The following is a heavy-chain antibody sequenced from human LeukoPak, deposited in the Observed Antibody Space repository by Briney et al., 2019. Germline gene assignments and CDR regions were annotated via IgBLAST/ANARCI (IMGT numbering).Heavy chain of an antibody. CDR2: INSDGSST. Sequence: GGSLRLSCAASGFTFDDYAMHWVRQAPGKGLVWVSRINSDGSSTSYADSVKGRFTISRDNAKNTLYLQMNSLRAEDTAVYYCARGGFLGYYYDSSGYYGYWGQGTLVTVSS. CDR3: ARGGFLGYYYDSSGYYGY. V-gene: IGHV3-74*01. CDR1: GFTFDDYA. D-gene: IGHD3-22*01. J-gene: IGHJ4*02.